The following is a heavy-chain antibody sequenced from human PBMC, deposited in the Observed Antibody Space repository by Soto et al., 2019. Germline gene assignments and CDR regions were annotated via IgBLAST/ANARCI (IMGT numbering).Heavy chain of an antibody. V-gene: IGHV4-4*02. J-gene: IGHJ4*02. Sequence: QVQLQESGPGLVKPSGTLSLTCAVSGASFTSNDWWTWVRQPPGRGLEWIGEIYPTGSTNYHPSLKSRFTISLDKSENQFPLKVTSLTAADTAVYYCASRDPGTSVDYWGQGTLVTVSS. CDR2: IYPTGST. D-gene: IGHD1-7*01. CDR3: ASRDPGTSVDY. CDR1: GASFTSNDW.